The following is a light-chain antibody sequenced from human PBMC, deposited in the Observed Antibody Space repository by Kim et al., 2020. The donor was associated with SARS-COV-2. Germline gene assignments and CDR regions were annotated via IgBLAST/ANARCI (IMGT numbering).Light chain of an antibody. CDR1: SLRSYY. J-gene: IGLJ2*01. V-gene: IGLV3-19*01. Sequence: SSELTQDPAVSVALGQTVRITCQGDSLRSYYASWYQQKPGQAPVLVIYGKNNRPSGIPDRFSGSSSGNTASLTTTGAQAEDEADYYCNSRDSSGNHVVFGGGTQPTVL. CDR3: NSRDSSGNHVV. CDR2: GKN.